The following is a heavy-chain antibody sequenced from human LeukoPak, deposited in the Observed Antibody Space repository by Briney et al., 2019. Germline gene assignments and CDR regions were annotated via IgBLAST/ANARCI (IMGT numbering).Heavy chain of an antibody. V-gene: IGHV4-59*01. CDR3: ARAFYPGYYSYMAV. Sequence: PSETLSLTCTVSGGSISPYYGSWIRQPPGKGLEWIGYIYYSGSTNYNPSLNSRVTISVDTSNNQFSLKLSSVTAADTAVYYCARAFYPGYYSYMAVWGKGTTVTVSS. D-gene: IGHD3-3*02. J-gene: IGHJ6*03. CDR2: IYYSGST. CDR1: GGSISPYY.